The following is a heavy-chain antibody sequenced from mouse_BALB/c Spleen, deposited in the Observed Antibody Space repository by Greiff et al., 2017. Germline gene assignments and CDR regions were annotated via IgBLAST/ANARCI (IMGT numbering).Heavy chain of an antibody. V-gene: IGHV1S29*02. CDR3: ARGARATGFAY. CDR2: LYPYNGGT. Sequence: VQLQQSGPELVKPGASVKISCKASGYTFTDYNMHWVKQSHGKSLEWIGYLYPYNGGTGYNQKFKSKATLTVDNSSSTAYMELRSLTSEDSAVYYCARGARATGFAYWGQGTLVTVSA. D-gene: IGHD3-1*01. CDR1: GYTFTDYN. J-gene: IGHJ3*01.